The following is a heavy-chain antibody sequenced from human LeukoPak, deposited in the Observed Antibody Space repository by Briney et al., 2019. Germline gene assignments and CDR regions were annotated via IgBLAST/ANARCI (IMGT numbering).Heavy chain of an antibody. V-gene: IGHV4-59*01. Sequence: SETLSLTCTVSGGSISSYYWSWIRQPPAKGLEGMGYIYYSGSTNYNPSLKSRVTISVDTSKNQFSLKLSSVTAADTAVYYRASYYYDSSGYSAFDYWGQGTLVTVSS. D-gene: IGHD3-22*01. CDR3: ASYYYDSSGYSAFDY. CDR1: GGSISSYY. CDR2: IYYSGST. J-gene: IGHJ4*02.